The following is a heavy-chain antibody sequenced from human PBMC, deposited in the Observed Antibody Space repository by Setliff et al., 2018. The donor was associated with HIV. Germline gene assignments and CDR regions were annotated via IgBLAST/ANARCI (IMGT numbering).Heavy chain of an antibody. J-gene: IGHJ5*02. CDR2: LYNDGRT. CDR1: GFIASDNY. V-gene: IGHV3-53*01. Sequence: GGSLRLSCAASGFIASDNYMTWLRQAPGKGLEWVSILYNDGRTYYADSVKGRFTVSRDDSKNTLYLQMDSLRVDDTAAYYCAKGVKWLDPWGRGTQVTVSS. D-gene: IGHD3-16*01. CDR3: AKGVKWLDP.